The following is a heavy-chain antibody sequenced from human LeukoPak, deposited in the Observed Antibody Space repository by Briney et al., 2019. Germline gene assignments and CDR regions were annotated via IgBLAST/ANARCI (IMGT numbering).Heavy chain of an antibody. J-gene: IGHJ4*02. V-gene: IGHV4-4*07. D-gene: IGHD4-17*01. CDR2: IYASGST. CDR3: ARFLYGDYAFDY. Sequence: PSETLSLTCTVSGGSLSSYFWSWIRQPAGKGLEWIGRIYASGSTNYNPSLKSRVIMSIDASKNQFSLKLSSVTAADTAVYYCARFLYGDYAFDYWGQGTLVTVSS. CDR1: GGSLSSYF.